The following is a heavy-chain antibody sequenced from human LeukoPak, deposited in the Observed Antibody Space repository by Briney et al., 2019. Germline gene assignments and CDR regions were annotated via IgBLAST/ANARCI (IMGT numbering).Heavy chain of an antibody. V-gene: IGHV3-74*01. Sequence: TGRSLRLSCAASGFTFSNYWMHWVRQAPGKGLVWLSRINGDGRSTTYADSVKGRFTISRDNAKNTLYLQMKSLRADDTAVYYCARDFMYYTNCVGCWGQGTLVTVSS. CDR2: INGDGRST. CDR3: ARDFMYYTNCVGC. CDR1: GFTFSNYW. D-gene: IGHD3-3*01. J-gene: IGHJ4*02.